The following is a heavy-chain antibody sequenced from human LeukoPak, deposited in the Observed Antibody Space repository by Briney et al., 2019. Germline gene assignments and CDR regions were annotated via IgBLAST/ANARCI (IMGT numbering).Heavy chain of an antibody. D-gene: IGHD2-2*01. CDR1: GCTFSSYA. J-gene: IGHJ6*03. V-gene: IGHV1-69*05. CDR2: IIPIFGTA. Sequence: GASVKVSCKASGCTFSSYAISWVRQAPGQGLEWMGRIIPIFGTANYAQKFQGRVTITTDESTSTAYMELSSLRSEDTAVDYCARDRGYCSSTSCYAGVYYYYYYMDVWGKGTTVTVSS. CDR3: ARDRGYCSSTSCYAGVYYYYYYMDV.